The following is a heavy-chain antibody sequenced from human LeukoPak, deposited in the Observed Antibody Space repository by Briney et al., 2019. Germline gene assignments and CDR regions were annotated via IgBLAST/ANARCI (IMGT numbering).Heavy chain of an antibody. J-gene: IGHJ4*02. CDR2: FDPEDGET. V-gene: IGHV1-24*01. D-gene: IGHD1-26*01. CDR3: ATSRVGATTTGDY. Sequence: ASMKVSCKASGYTFSDYYMHWVRQAPGKGLEWMGGFDPEDGETIYAQKFQGRVTMTEDTSTDTAYMELSSLRPEDTAVYYCATSRVGATTTGDYWGQGTLVTVSS. CDR1: GYTFSDYY.